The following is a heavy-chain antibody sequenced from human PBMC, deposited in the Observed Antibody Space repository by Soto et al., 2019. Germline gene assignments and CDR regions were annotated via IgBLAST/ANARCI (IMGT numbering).Heavy chain of an antibody. CDR2: IHYSGTT. J-gene: IGHJ4*02. Sequence: PSETLSLTCTVSGTSISSYYWSWIRQPPGKGLEWIANIHYSGTTNYNPSLASRVTLSVDTSKNQFSLKMTSVTAADRAMYFCARYNSYAIDYWGRGTLVTISS. D-gene: IGHD2-8*01. V-gene: IGHV4-59*01. CDR3: ARYNSYAIDY. CDR1: GTSISSYY.